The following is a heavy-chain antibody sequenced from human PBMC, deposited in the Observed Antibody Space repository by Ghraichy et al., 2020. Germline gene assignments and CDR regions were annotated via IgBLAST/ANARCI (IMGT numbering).Heavy chain of an antibody. Sequence: SQTLSLTCTVSGVSISTYYWSWIRQPPGKGLEWIGYLYDSGSTKYNPYLKSRVTISVDTSKNQLSLKLTSVTAADTAVYYCVRDWGSSSSGGLGPWGQGTLVTVSS. D-gene: IGHD3-16*01. CDR1: GVSISTYY. V-gene: IGHV4-59*01. CDR3: VRDWGSSSSGGLGP. J-gene: IGHJ5*02. CDR2: LYDSGST.